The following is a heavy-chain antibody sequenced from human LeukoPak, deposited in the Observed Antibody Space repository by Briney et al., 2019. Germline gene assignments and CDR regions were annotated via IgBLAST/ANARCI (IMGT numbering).Heavy chain of an antibody. CDR3: ARGVSGWYYFDY. V-gene: IGHV4-61*02. J-gene: IGHJ4*02. CDR2: QYATGAT. Sequence: PSETLSLTCTVSGASIGSANYYWTWIRQPAGKGLEWIGRQYATGATNYHPSLRSRVTMSIDTFKNHFSLMLTSVTAADTAVYYCARGVSGWYYFDYWGQGTLVTVSS. D-gene: IGHD6-19*01. CDR1: GASIGSANYY.